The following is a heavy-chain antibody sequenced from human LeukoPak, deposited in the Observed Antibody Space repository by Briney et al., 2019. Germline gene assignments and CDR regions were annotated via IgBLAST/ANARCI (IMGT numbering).Heavy chain of an antibody. V-gene: IGHV3-7*01. D-gene: IGHD2-15*01. J-gene: IGHJ4*02. CDR1: GFTFSGYW. Sequence: GGSLRLSCAASGFTFSGYWMSWVRQAPGRGLEWVATIKQDESEKTYVDSVEGRFTSSRDNAKSSLFLQMDSLRAEDTAVYYCARFGMDAAIDYWGQGTLVTVS. CDR3: ARFGMDAAIDY. CDR2: IKQDESEK.